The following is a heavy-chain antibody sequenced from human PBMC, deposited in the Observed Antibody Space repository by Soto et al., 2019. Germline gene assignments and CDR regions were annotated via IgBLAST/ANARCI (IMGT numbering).Heavy chain of an antibody. Sequence: EVQLVESGGGLVQPGRSLRLSCTASGFTFGDYAMSWFRQAPGKGLEWVGFIRSKAYGGTTEYAAFVKGRFTISRDDSKSIAYLQMNSLKTEDTAVYYCTSDSSPFGYYYMDVWGKGTTVTVSS. V-gene: IGHV3-49*03. CDR1: GFTFGDYA. J-gene: IGHJ6*03. D-gene: IGHD6-13*01. CDR2: IRSKAYGGTT. CDR3: TSDSSPFGYYYMDV.